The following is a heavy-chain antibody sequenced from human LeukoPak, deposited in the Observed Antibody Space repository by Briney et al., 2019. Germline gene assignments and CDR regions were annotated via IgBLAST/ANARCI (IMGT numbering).Heavy chain of an antibody. Sequence: ASVKVSCKASGYTFTSYDINWVRQATGQGLEWMGWMNPNSGNTGYAQKFQGRVTMTTNTSISTAYMELSSLRSEDTAVYYCARVGNVAVTPPVTFDPWGQGTLVTVSS. CDR3: ARVGNVAVTPPVTFDP. CDR2: MNPNSGNT. D-gene: IGHD2-15*01. V-gene: IGHV1-8*02. CDR1: GYTFTSYD. J-gene: IGHJ5*02.